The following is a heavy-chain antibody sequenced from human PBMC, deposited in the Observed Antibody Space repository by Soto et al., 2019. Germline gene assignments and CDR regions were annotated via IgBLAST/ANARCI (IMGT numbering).Heavy chain of an antibody. CDR1: GFTFTNYY. J-gene: IGHJ4*02. D-gene: IGHD5-18*01. CDR3: LRGEYSYGSNY. V-gene: IGHV3-11*01. CDR2: ISSDGSVI. Sequence: GGSLRLSCAASGFTFTNYYMSWIRQAPGKGLEWVSYISSDGSVIYYADSVKGRFTISRDNSKNSLFLQMNSLRADDTAVYYCLRGEYSYGSNYWGQGARVTVSS.